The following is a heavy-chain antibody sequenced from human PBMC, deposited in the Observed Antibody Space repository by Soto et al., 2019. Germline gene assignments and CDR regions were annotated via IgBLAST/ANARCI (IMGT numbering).Heavy chain of an antibody. J-gene: IGHJ6*02. CDR1: GYTFTSHG. CDR3: ARDFSSRGYYYGMDV. Sequence: ASVKVSCKASGYTFTSHGISWVRQAPGQGLEWMGWISAYNGNTNYAQKVQGRVTMTTDTSTSTAYMELRSLRSDDTAVYYCARDFSSRGYYYGMDVWGQGTTVTVSS. V-gene: IGHV1-18*01. D-gene: IGHD6-6*01. CDR2: ISAYNGNT.